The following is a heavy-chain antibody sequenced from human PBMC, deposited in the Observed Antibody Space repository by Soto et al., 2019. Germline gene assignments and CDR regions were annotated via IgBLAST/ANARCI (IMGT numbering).Heavy chain of an antibody. CDR1: GFTFSSYA. CDR3: ARAPSSSGRAHFDY. Sequence: QVQLVESGGGVVQPGRSLRLSCAASGFTFSSYAMHWVRQAPGKGLEWVAVISYDGSNKYYADSVKGRFTISRDNSKTTLYLQMTRLRAEDTAVYYCARAPSSSGRAHFDYWGQGTLVTVSS. D-gene: IGHD2-15*01. CDR2: ISYDGSNK. J-gene: IGHJ4*02. V-gene: IGHV3-30-3*01.